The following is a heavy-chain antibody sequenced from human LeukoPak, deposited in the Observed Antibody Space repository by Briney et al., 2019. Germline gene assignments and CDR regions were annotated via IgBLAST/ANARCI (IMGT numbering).Heavy chain of an antibody. CDR3: VKDLGRYRNNCFDY. CDR2: ISYDGSNK. Sequence: GRSLRLSCAASGFIFSSFGIHWVRQAPGKGLEWVAVISYDGSNKYYADSVKGRFTISRDNSKNTLYLQMNSLRAEDTAVYYCVKDLGRYRNNCFDYWGQGTLVTVSS. CDR1: GFIFSSFG. D-gene: IGHD1-26*01. V-gene: IGHV3-30*18. J-gene: IGHJ4*02.